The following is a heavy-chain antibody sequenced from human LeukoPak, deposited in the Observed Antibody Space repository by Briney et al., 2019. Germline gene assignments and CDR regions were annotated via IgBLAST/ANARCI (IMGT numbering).Heavy chain of an antibody. V-gene: IGHV1-46*01. Sequence: ASVKVSCKASGYTFTSYYMHWVRQAPGQGLEWMGIINPSGGSTSYAQKFQGRVTMTRDTSTSTVYMELSSLRSEDTAVYYCARDGSIAAAGNYYYYMDVWGKGTTVTISS. CDR2: INPSGGST. D-gene: IGHD6-13*01. J-gene: IGHJ6*03. CDR3: ARDGSIAAAGNYYYYMDV. CDR1: GYTFTSYY.